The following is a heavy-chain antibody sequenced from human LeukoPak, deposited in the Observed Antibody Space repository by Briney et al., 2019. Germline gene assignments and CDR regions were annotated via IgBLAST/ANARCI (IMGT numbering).Heavy chain of an antibody. J-gene: IGHJ4*02. Sequence: GGSLRLSCAASGFTFDDYAMHWGRQAPGKGLEWVSGISWNSGSIGYADSVKGRFTISRDNAKNSLYLQMNSLRAEDTALYYCAKDKLDGYSSGWFDYWGQGTLVTVSS. V-gene: IGHV3-9*01. CDR1: GFTFDDYA. D-gene: IGHD6-19*01. CDR2: ISWNSGSI. CDR3: AKDKLDGYSSGWFDY.